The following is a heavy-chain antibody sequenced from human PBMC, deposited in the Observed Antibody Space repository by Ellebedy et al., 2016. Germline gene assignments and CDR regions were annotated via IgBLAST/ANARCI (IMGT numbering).Heavy chain of an antibody. V-gene: IGHV3-7*03. D-gene: IGHD1-7*01. CDR2: IKLDGSEK. Sequence: GGSLRLXXAASGFPFTLYWMTWVRQAPGKGLEWAANIKLDGSEKQYVDSLKGRFTISRDNARNSLYLQMNSLKDEDTAVYYCARVARLNWKYALDYWGQGALVTVSS. J-gene: IGHJ4*02. CDR1: GFPFTLYW. CDR3: ARVARLNWKYALDY.